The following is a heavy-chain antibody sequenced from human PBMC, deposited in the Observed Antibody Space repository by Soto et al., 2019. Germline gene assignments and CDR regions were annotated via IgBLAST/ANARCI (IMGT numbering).Heavy chain of an antibody. V-gene: IGHV3-74*01. CDR1: GFTFSSYW. Sequence: GGSLRLSCAASGFTFSSYWMHWVRQATGKGLVWVSRINSDGSSTSYADSVKGRFTISRDNAKNTLYLQMNSLRAEDTAVYYCARDLHDSSGYYPNYYYYYGMDVWGQGTTVTVSS. CDR2: INSDGSST. CDR3: ARDLHDSSGYYPNYYYYYGMDV. D-gene: IGHD3-22*01. J-gene: IGHJ6*02.